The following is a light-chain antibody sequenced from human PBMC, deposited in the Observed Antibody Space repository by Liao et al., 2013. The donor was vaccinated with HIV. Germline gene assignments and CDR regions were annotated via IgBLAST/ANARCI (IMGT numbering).Light chain of an antibody. CDR2: QDS. Sequence: SYELTQPPSVSVSPGQTASITCSGDKLGDKYACWYQQKPGQSPVVVIYQDSKRPSGIPERFSGSISGNTATLTISRVEAGDEADYYCQVWDSGSDHVVFGGGTKLTVL. V-gene: IGLV3-1*01. CDR1: KLGDKY. CDR3: QVWDSGSDHVV. J-gene: IGLJ2*01.